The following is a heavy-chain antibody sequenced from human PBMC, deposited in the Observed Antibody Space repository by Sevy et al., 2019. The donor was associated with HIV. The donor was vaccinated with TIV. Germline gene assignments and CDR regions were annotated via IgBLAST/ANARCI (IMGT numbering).Heavy chain of an antibody. D-gene: IGHD3-3*01. V-gene: IGHV4-4*07. CDR1: SGSISSYY. J-gene: IGHJ4*02. CDR3: ASLDGA. Sequence: SETLSLTCTVSSGSISSYYYNWIRQPAGKGLEWIGRIYTSGRTTYNPSLKSRVTMSIDTSKNQFSLNMRSVTAADTAVYYCASLDGARGQGTLVTVSS. CDR2: IYTSGRT.